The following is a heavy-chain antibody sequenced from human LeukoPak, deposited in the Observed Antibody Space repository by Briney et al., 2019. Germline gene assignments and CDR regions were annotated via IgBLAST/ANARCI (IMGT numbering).Heavy chain of an antibody. CDR3: AKWGDYDVLTGYYDSDY. CDR1: GFSFSNYA. V-gene: IGHV3-23*01. Sequence: GASLRLSCAASGFSFSNYAMSWVRQVPGKGLERVSAISGRDDSTYYADSVKGRFTISRDTSKNTLYLQMNSLRAEDTAVYYCAKWGDYDVLTGYYDSDYWGQGTLVTVSS. CDR2: ISGRDDST. D-gene: IGHD3-9*01. J-gene: IGHJ4*02.